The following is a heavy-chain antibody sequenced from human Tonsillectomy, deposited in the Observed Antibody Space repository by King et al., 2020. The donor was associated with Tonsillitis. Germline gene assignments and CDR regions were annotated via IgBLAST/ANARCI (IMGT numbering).Heavy chain of an antibody. J-gene: IGHJ5*02. CDR3: ASPGWGIMVT. Sequence: VQLVESGGGLVQPGGSLRLSCTAAGFILSRYWMSWVRQAPGKGLEWVATINDDGREKYYLDSVRGRFTISRDNAKNSLFLQMNSLRVEDTALYYCASPGWGIMVTWGQEILVTVSS. V-gene: IGHV3-7*01. CDR1: GFILSRYW. CDR2: INDDGREK. D-gene: IGHD3-16*01.